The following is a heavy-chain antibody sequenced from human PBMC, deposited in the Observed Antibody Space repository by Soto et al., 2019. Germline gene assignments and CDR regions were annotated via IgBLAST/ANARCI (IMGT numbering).Heavy chain of an antibody. Sequence: QVQLVESGGAVVQPGRSLRLSCEGFGFTFSNYVMHWVRQAPGKELEWVALISKEGNKQYTDSVKDRFSISRDNSKNKMILEMNNLRGDDTALYYCAREDESSGHAGTFQHWGQGTLVTVSP. D-gene: IGHD3-22*01. CDR2: ISKEGNK. J-gene: IGHJ1*01. CDR3: AREDESSGHAGTFQH. CDR1: GFTFSNYV. V-gene: IGHV3-30-3*01.